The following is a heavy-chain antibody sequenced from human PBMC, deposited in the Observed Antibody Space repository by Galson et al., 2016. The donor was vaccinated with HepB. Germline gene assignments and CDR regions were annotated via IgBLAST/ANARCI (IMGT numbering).Heavy chain of an antibody. D-gene: IGHD4-23*01. J-gene: IGHJ5*02. CDR1: GFTFSGYN. V-gene: IGHV3-48*02. CDR3: ARGYGVNALDL. Sequence: SLRLSCAASGFTFSGYNMNWVRQAPGKGLEWVSYISGSSDTIYYADSVKGRFTISRDNAKNSLDLQMNSLRDEDTAVDYCARGYGVNALDLWGQGTLVTVSS. CDR2: ISGSSDTI.